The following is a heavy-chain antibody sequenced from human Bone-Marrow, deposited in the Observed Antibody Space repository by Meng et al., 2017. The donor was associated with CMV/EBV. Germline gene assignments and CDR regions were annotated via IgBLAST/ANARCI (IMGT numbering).Heavy chain of an antibody. J-gene: IGHJ4*02. D-gene: IGHD2-2*01. CDR1: GFTFSSYA. CDR2: ISYDGSNK. CDR3: ARELYSDIVVVPAAPLDY. Sequence: GESLKISCAASGFTFSSYAMHWVRQAPGKGLEWVAVISYDGSNKYYADSVKGRFTISRDNSKNTLHVQMNSLSAEDTAVYYCARELYSDIVVVPAAPLDYWGQGTLVTVSS. V-gene: IGHV3-30-3*01.